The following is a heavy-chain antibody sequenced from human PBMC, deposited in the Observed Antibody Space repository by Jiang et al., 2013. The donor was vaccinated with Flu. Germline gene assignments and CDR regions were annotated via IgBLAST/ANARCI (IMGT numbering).Heavy chain of an antibody. J-gene: IGHJ4*02. Sequence: SYIYYADSVKGRFTISRDNAKNSLYLQMNSLRAEDTAVYYCARDQLDTAMALDYWGQGTLVTVSS. CDR2: SYI. V-gene: IGHV3-21*01. D-gene: IGHD5-18*01. CDR3: ARDQLDTAMALDY.